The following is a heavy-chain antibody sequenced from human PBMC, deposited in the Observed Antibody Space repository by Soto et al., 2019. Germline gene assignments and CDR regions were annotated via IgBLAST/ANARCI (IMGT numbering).Heavy chain of an antibody. Sequence: GSLRLSCAASGFTFSSYWMSWVRQAPGKGLEWVANIKKDGSEKYYVDSVKGRFTVSRDNAKNSLHLQMNSLRAEDTALYYCARGSGDYDFWSGYSYYFDYWGQGTLVTVSS. CDR2: IKKDGSEK. CDR3: ARGSGDYDFWSGYSYYFDY. V-gene: IGHV3-7*01. D-gene: IGHD3-3*01. CDR1: GFTFSSYW. J-gene: IGHJ4*02.